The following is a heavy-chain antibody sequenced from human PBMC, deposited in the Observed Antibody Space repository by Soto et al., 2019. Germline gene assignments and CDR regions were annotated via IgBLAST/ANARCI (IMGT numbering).Heavy chain of an antibody. D-gene: IGHD6-19*01. V-gene: IGHV3-23*01. Sequence: PGGSLRLSCAASGFTFSTSAMTWVRQAPGKGLEWGSGISDTGGSTYYADSVKGRFTISRDNSKNALYLQMNSLKAEDTAVYYCAKDRWYSSGWYNYYGMDVWGQGTAVTVSS. J-gene: IGHJ6*02. CDR3: AKDRWYSSGWYNYYGMDV. CDR1: GFTFSTSA. CDR2: ISDTGGST.